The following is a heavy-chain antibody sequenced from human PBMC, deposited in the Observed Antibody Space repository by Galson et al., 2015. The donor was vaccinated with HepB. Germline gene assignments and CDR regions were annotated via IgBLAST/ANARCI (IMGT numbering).Heavy chain of an antibody. D-gene: IGHD6-19*01. CDR2: IYYSGST. CDR1: GGSISSSSYY. V-gene: IGHV4-39*01. CDR3: ARVQFFSGYSSVHFDY. Sequence: SETLSLTCTVSGGSISSSSYYWGWIRQPPGKGLEWIGSIYYSGSTYYNPSLKSRVTISVDTSKNQFSLKLSSVTAADTAVYYCARVQFFSGYSSVHFDYWGQGTLVTVSS. J-gene: IGHJ4*02.